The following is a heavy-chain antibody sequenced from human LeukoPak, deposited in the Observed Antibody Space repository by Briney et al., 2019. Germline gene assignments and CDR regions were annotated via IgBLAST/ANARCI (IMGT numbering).Heavy chain of an antibody. J-gene: IGHJ4*02. CDR2: IYYSGST. CDR1: GGSISSYS. CDR3: ARGAYDYVWGSYGD. Sequence: SETLSLTCTVSGGSISSYSWSWIRQPPGKGLEWIGYIYYSGSTYYNPSLKSRVTISVDTSKNQFSLKLSSVTAADTAVYYCARGAYDYVWGSYGDWGQGTLVTVSS. V-gene: IGHV4-59*12. D-gene: IGHD3-16*01.